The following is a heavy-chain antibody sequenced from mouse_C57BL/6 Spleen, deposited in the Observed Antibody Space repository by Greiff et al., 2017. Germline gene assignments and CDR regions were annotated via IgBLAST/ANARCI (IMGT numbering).Heavy chain of an antibody. CDR1: GFTFSDYG. CDR3: ARLYYDYPYAMDY. D-gene: IGHD2-4*01. V-gene: IGHV5-17*01. J-gene: IGHJ4*01. CDR2: ISSGSSTI. Sequence: EVNLVESGGGLVKPGGSLKLSCAASGFTFSDYGMHWVRQAPEKGLEWVAYISSGSSTIYYADTVKGRFTISRYNAKNTLFLQMTSLRSEDTAMYYCARLYYDYPYAMDYWGQGTSVTVSS.